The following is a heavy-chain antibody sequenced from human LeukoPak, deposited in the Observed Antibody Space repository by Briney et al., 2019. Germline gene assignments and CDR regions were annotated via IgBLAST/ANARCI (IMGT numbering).Heavy chain of an antibody. CDR3: ARDGVSPRYYDILTGYYKMGGSGNNWFDP. CDR2: ISAYNGNT. J-gene: IGHJ5*02. CDR1: GYTFTSYG. D-gene: IGHD3-9*01. V-gene: IGHV1-18*01. Sequence: ASVKVSCKASGYTFTSYGISWVRQAPGQGLEWMGWISAYNGNTNYAQTLQGRVTMTTDTSTSTAYMELRSLRSDDTAVYYCARDGVSPRYYDILTGYYKMGGSGNNWFDPWGQGTLVTVSS.